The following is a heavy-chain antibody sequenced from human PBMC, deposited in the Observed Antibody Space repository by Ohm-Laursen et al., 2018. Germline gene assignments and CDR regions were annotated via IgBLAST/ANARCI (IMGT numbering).Heavy chain of an antibody. D-gene: IGHD5-18*01. CDR2: IYYSGST. CDR3: ARGRWIQDGGSTANDY. J-gene: IGHJ4*02. CDR1: GFTFDDYG. Sequence: LRLSCAASGFTFDDYGMSWVRQAPGKGLEWIGSIYYSGSTYYNPSLKSRVTISVDTSKNQFSQRLSSVTAADTAVYYCARGRWIQDGGSTANDYWGQGTLVTVSS. V-gene: IGHV4-30-2*03.